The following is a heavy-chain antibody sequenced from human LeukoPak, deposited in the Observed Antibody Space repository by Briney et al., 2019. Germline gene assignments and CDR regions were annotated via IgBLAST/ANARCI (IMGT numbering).Heavy chain of an antibody. J-gene: IGHJ6*03. CDR3: ARLLRNYYFYMDV. D-gene: IGHD1-26*01. CDR2: IDHSGGT. V-gene: IGHV4-38-2*02. Sequence: SSETLSLTCTVSDYSASSVYFWGWIRQPPGKGLEWVGHIDHSGGTSFNPSLKSRLTISTDRSKNKFSLNLSSVTAADTAVYFCARLLRNYYFYMDVWGKGTTVTVSS. CDR1: DYSASSVYF.